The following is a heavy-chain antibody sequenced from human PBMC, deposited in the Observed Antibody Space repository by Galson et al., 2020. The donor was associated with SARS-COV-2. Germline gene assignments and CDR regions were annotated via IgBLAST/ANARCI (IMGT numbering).Heavy chain of an antibody. J-gene: IGHJ5*02. CDR3: ARLTDDFWSGYYLNWFDP. V-gene: IGHV3-7*03. CDR2: IKQDGSEK. D-gene: IGHD3-3*01. Sequence: GGSLRLSCAASGFTFSSYWMSWVRQAPGKGLEWVANIKQDGSEKYYMDSVKGRFTISRDNAKNSLYLQMNSLRAEDTAVYYCARLTDDFWSGYYLNWFDPWGQGTLVTVSS. CDR1: GFTFSSYW.